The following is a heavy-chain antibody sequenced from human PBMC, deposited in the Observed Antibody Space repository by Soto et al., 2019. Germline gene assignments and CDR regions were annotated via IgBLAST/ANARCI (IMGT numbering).Heavy chain of an antibody. D-gene: IGHD3-10*01. CDR2: ISGSGGST. CDR3: AKGNMVRRPAAVYYYYYGMDV. J-gene: IGHJ6*02. V-gene: IGHV3-23*01. CDR1: GFTFSSYA. Sequence: PGGSLRLSCAASGFTFSSYAMSWVRQAPGKGLEWVSAISGSGGSTYYADSVKGRFTISRDNSKTTLYLQMNSLRAEDTAVYYCAKGNMVRRPAAVYYYYYGMDVWGQGTTVTSP.